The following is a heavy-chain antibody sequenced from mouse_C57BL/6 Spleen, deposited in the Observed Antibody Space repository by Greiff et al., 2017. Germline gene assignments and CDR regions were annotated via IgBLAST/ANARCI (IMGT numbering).Heavy chain of an antibody. CDR3: ARYYYGSGDY. D-gene: IGHD1-1*01. CDR2: ISSGSSTI. Sequence: EVKLVESGGGLVKPGGSLKLSCAASGFTFSDYGMHWVRQAPEQGLEWVAYISSGSSTIYYADTVKGRFTISRDNAKNTLFLQMTSLRSEDTAMYYWARYYYGSGDYWGQGTTLTVSS. V-gene: IGHV5-17*01. J-gene: IGHJ2*01. CDR1: GFTFSDYG.